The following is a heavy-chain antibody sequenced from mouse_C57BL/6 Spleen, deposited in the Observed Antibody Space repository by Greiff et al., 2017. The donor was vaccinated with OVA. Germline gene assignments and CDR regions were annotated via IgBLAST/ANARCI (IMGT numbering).Heavy chain of an antibody. Sequence: EVKVVESGGDLVKPGGSLKLSCAASGFTFSSYGMSWVRQTPDKRLEWVATISSGGSYTYYPDSVKGRFTISRDNAKNTLYLQMSSLKSEDTAMYYCARRPIYSDYWGQGTTLTVSS. V-gene: IGHV5-6*02. J-gene: IGHJ2*01. CDR1: GFTFSSYG. CDR3: ARRPIYSDY. CDR2: ISSGGSYT.